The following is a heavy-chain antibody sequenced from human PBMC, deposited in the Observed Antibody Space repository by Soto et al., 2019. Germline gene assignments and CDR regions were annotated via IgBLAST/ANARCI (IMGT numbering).Heavy chain of an antibody. V-gene: IGHV3-30-3*01. J-gene: IGHJ6*02. CDR2: ISYDGSNK. CDR1: GFTFSSYA. Sequence: QVQLVESGGGVVQPGRSLRLSCAASGFTFSSYAMHWVRQAPGKGLEWVAVISYDGSNKYYADSVKGRFTISRDNSKNTLYLQMNSLRAEDTAVYYCARGGGSGWPYYYYYGMDVWGQGTTVTVSS. CDR3: ARGGGSGWPYYYYYGMDV. D-gene: IGHD6-19*01.